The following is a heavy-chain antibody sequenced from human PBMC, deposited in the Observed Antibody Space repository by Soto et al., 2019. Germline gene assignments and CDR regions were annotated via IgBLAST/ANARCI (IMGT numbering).Heavy chain of an antibody. D-gene: IGHD3-22*01. CDR3: ARGVHYDSSGYYYFY. V-gene: IGHV1-69*13. J-gene: IGHJ4*02. Sequence: PSVKVSCKTSGGTFSTYAIDWVRQAPGQGLEWMGGITPVFGTANYAQKVQGRITITADESTSTAYMELRSLRSEDTAVYYCARGVHYDSSGYYYFYWGQGTLVTVSS. CDR2: ITPVFGTA. CDR1: GGTFSTYA.